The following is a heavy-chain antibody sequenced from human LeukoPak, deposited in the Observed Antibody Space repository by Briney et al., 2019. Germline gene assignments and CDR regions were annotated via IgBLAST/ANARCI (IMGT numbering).Heavy chain of an antibody. D-gene: IGHD5-18*01. Sequence: PGGSLRLSCVASGFSFSSYWMSWVRQTPGKGLEWVSAISGSGGSTYYADSVKGRFTISRDNSKNTLYLQMNSLRAEDTAVYYCAKAPMGTHIWGQGTLVTVSS. V-gene: IGHV3-23*01. CDR1: GFSFSSYW. J-gene: IGHJ4*02. CDR3: AKAPMGTHI. CDR2: ISGSGGST.